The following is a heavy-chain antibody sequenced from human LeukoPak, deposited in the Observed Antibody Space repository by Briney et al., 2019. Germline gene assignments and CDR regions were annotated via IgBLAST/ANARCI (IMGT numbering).Heavy chain of an antibody. Sequence: GGSLKISCEVSGHRFTNHWIGWVRQMPGKGLEWMGIINLGDSDTKYSPSFQGQVTISLDKSISTAYLQWRSLKASDTAMYYCARRPYSGSPNWFDPWGQGTLVTVSS. CDR1: GHRFTNHW. J-gene: IGHJ5*02. CDR3: ARRPYSGSPNWFDP. D-gene: IGHD1-26*01. CDR2: INLGDSDT. V-gene: IGHV5-51*01.